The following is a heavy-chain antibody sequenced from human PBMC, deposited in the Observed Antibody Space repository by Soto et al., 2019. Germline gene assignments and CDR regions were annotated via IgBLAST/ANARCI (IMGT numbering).Heavy chain of an antibody. CDR2: IYYSGST. J-gene: IGHJ4*02. CDR1: GDSISSSSYY. D-gene: IGHD5-12*01. Sequence: SETLSLTCTVSGDSISSSSYYWAWIRQPPGKGLEWIGSIYYSGSTYYNPSLKSRVTISVDTSKNQFSLKLSSVTAADTAVYYCERDGDGYNYWGQGTLVTVSS. CDR3: ERDGDGYNY. V-gene: IGHV4-39*02.